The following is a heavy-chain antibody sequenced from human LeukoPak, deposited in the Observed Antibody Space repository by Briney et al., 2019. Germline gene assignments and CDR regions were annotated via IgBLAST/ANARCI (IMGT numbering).Heavy chain of an antibody. CDR1: GYTFTNYT. J-gene: IGHJ5*02. CDR3: AGGTGEENFDP. V-gene: IGHV1-2*02. D-gene: IGHD7-27*01. CDR2: INPNSGGT. Sequence: ASVKVSSKASGYTFTNYTLHWVRQAPGQGLEWMGWINPNSGGTNYAQKFQGRVTMTRDTSISTAYMELSRLRSDDTAVYYCAGGTGEENFDPWGQGTLVTVSS.